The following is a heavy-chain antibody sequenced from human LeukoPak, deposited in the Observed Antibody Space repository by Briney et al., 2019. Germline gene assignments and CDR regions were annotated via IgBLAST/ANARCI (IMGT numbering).Heavy chain of an antibody. Sequence: GGSLRLSCAASGFTFSMYAMSWVRQAPGKGLEWGSVINSNGATAYYADSMKGRFTISRANSQNTVSLQMTSLRADDTAIYFCVRDRGSGWYYMDRWGQGTLVAVSS. V-gene: IGHV3-23*01. CDR2: INSNGATA. J-gene: IGHJ4*02. CDR1: GFTFSMYA. CDR3: VRDRGSGWYYMDR. D-gene: IGHD6-19*01.